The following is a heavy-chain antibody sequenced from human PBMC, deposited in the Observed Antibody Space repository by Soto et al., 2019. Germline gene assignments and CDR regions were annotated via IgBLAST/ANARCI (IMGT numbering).Heavy chain of an antibody. Sequence: GESLKISCAASGFTFSSYWMHWVRQAPGKGLVWVSRINSDGSSTSYADSVKGRFTISRDNAKNTLYLQMNSLRAEDTAVYYCARSVAYYYDSSGYYFDYWGQGTLVTVSS. CDR1: GFTFSSYW. CDR3: ARSVAYYYDSSGYYFDY. J-gene: IGHJ4*02. D-gene: IGHD3-22*01. V-gene: IGHV3-74*01. CDR2: INSDGSST.